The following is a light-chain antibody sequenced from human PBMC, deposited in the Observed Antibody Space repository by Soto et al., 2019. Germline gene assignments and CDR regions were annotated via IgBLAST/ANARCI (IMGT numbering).Light chain of an antibody. V-gene: IGKV3-15*01. J-gene: IGKJ5*01. CDR1: QSVSTK. CDR3: QQYHNWPPIT. CDR2: DAS. Sequence: EILMTQSPATLSASPGETATLSCRASQSVSTKLDWYQQKPGQAPRLLINDASTMSTGVPARFSGWGSGTEFTLTISSLQAEDFAVYYCQQYHNWPPITFGQGTRLEIK.